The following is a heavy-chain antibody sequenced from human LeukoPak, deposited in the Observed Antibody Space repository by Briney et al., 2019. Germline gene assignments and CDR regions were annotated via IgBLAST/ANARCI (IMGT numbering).Heavy chain of an antibody. J-gene: IGHJ6*03. Sequence: GGSLRLSCAASGFTFSSYWMSWVRQAPGRGLEWVANIKQDGSEKYYVDSVKGRFTISRDNAKNSLYLQMNSLRAEDTAVYYCARGGSYYRYYYYYMDVWGKGTTVTVSS. CDR1: GFTFSSYW. D-gene: IGHD1-26*01. CDR3: ARGGSYYRYYYYYMDV. CDR2: IKQDGSEK. V-gene: IGHV3-7*01.